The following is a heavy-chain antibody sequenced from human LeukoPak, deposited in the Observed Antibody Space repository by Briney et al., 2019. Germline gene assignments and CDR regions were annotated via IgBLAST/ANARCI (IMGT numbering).Heavy chain of an antibody. J-gene: IGHJ4*02. CDR1: GFNFVNYY. Sequence: GGSLRLSCVGSGFNFVNYYMSWVRQAPGKGLEWVADIRHDGSDVYNVDSVRGRFTISRDNAKNSVFLQMNSLKDEDTAVYYCVRDGSGSDFSLDHWGQGTLVTVSS. CDR3: VRDGSGSDFSLDH. CDR2: IRHDGSDV. D-gene: IGHD3-10*01. V-gene: IGHV3-7*04.